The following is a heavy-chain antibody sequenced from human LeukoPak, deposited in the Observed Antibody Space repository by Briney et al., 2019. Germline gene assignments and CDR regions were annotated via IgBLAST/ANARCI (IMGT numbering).Heavy chain of an antibody. D-gene: IGHD1-7*01. V-gene: IGHV3-30*18. Sequence: GGYLTLSCAASGFTFSGYGMHWVRQAPGHGLEWVAVISYDGSNKYYADSVKGRFTISRDNSKNTLYLQMNSLRAEDTAVYYCAKVDRGLELRAPSVYWGQGTLVTVSS. J-gene: IGHJ4*02. CDR3: AKVDRGLELRAPSVY. CDR2: ISYDGSNK. CDR1: GFTFSGYG.